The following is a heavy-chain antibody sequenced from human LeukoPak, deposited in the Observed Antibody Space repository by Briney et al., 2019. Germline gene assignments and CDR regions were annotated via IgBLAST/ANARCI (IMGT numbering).Heavy chain of an antibody. D-gene: IGHD6-13*01. CDR1: GGSISSSNW. CDR2: IYHSGST. CDR3: ARRAAAAYYYYYMDV. J-gene: IGHJ6*03. V-gene: IGHV4-4*02. Sequence: PSETLSLTCAVSGGSISSSNWWSWVRQPPGKGLEWIGEIYHSGSTNYNPSLKSRVTISVDTSKNQFSLKLSSVTAADTAVYYCARRAAAAYYYYYMDVWGKGTTVTVSS.